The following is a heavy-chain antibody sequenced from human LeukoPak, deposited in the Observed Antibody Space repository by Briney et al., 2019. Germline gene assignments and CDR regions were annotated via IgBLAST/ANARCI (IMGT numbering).Heavy chain of an antibody. CDR1: GYTFTSYG. D-gene: IGHD6-13*01. CDR2: ISAYNGTT. J-gene: IGHJ4*02. V-gene: IGHV1-18*01. CDR3: ARIVAAALDY. Sequence: AAVKVSCKSSGYTFTSYGISWVRQAPGQGLEGMGWISAYNGTTNYAQKLQGRVTMTTATSTSTAYMELRSLRSDATAVYYCARIVAAALDYWGQGTLVTVSP.